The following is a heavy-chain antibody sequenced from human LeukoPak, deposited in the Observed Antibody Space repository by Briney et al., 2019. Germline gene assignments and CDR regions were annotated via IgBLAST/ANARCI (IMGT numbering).Heavy chain of an antibody. Sequence: QPGGSLRLSCVASGFTFSSEAMHWVRQAPGKGLEYVSSIGGNGVNKYYANSVKARFTVSRDNSRSTVYLQMASLKPEDSAVYYCARANVPDYYDASGYSDWFDPWGQGTLVTVST. D-gene: IGHD3-22*01. J-gene: IGHJ5*02. CDR1: GFTFSSEA. V-gene: IGHV3-64*01. CDR2: IGGNGVNK. CDR3: ARANVPDYYDASGYSDWFDP.